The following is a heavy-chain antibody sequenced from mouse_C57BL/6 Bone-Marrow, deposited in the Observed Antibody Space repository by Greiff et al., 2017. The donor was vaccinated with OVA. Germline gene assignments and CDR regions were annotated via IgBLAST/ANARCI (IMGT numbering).Heavy chain of an antibody. CDR1: GYTFTSYW. D-gene: IGHD1-1*01. J-gene: IGHJ1*03. CDR2: IHPNSGST. V-gene: IGHV1-64*01. CDR3: ARLRDYGSSYGYFDV. Sequence: QVQLQQPGAELVKPGASVKLSCKASGYTFTSYWMHWVKQRPGQGLEWIGMIHPNSGSTNYNEKFKSKATLTVDKSSSTAYMQLSSLTSEDSAVYYCARLRDYGSSYGYFDVWGTGTTVTVSS.